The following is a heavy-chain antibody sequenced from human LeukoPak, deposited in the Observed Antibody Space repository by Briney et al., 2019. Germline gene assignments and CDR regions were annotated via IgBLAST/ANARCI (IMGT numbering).Heavy chain of an antibody. J-gene: IGHJ4*02. V-gene: IGHV4-61*02. CDR3: ARDGYYYGSGNQDY. CDR2: IYRSGSS. CDR1: GGSISSGSYY. D-gene: IGHD3-10*01. Sequence: SETLSLTCTVSGGSISSGSYYWNWIRQPAGKGLEWIGRIYRSGSSNYNPSLKSRVTVSVDTSKNQFSLKLSSVTTADTAVYYCARDGYYYGSGNQDYWGQGTLVTVSS.